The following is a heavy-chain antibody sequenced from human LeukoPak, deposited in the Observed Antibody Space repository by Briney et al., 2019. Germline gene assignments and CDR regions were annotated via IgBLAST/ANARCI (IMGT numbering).Heavy chain of an antibody. D-gene: IGHD3-22*01. CDR1: GFTFSSYA. Sequence: GGSLRLPCAASGFTFSSYAMIWVRQAPGKGLEWVSVITGNGGNTYYADPVKGRFTISRDNSKNTLYLQMNSLRAEDTAVYYCAKRHDVSGPTGYFDYWGQGTLVTVSS. J-gene: IGHJ4*02. CDR2: ITGNGGNT. CDR3: AKRHDVSGPTGYFDY. V-gene: IGHV3-23*01.